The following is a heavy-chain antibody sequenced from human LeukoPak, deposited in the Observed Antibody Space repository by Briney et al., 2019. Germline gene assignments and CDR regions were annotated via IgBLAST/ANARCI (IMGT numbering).Heavy chain of an antibody. J-gene: IGHJ6*03. D-gene: IGHD3-3*01. V-gene: IGHV4-30-4*08. CDR3: ARVRDFWSGYPGGPSYYMDV. CDR1: GGSISSGDYY. Sequence: SQTLSLTCTVSGGSISSGDYYWSWIRQPPGKGLEWIGYIYYSGSTYYNPSLKSRVTISVDTSKNQFSLKLSSVTAADTAVYYCARVRDFWSGYPGGPSYYMDVWGKGTTVAVSS. CDR2: IYYSGST.